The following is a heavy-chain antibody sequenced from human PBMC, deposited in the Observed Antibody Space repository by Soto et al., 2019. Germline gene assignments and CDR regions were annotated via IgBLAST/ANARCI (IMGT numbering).Heavy chain of an antibody. J-gene: IGHJ6*02. CDR2: IIPVLGVT. V-gene: IGHV1-69*02. CDR1: GSTFSSYT. CDR3: ARRRYCGVDCYNKFYYGMDV. Sequence: QVQLVQSGAEVRKPGSSVEVSCMASGSTFSSYTVNWVRQAPGQGLEWSGRIIPVLGVTHYARRLQGRVTMTADRYRKTAYMELTSLTSEDTAVYYCARRRYCGVDCYNKFYYGMDVWGQGTTVTVSS. D-gene: IGHD2-21*02.